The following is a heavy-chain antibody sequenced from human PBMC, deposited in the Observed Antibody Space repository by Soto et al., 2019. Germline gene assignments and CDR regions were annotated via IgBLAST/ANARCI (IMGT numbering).Heavy chain of an antibody. V-gene: IGHV3-74*01. D-gene: IGHD4-17*01. CDR2: IKPDGSMT. CDR1: GFTFSTYW. Sequence: EVQLVESGGGLVQPGGSLRLSCAASGFTFSTYWMHWVRQAPGEGLVWVSRIKPDGSMTNYADSVKGRFTISRDNAKNTLYLQMNSLRAEDTAVYFCVSASYGDHEYFQNWGQGTLVTVSS. CDR3: VSASYGDHEYFQN. J-gene: IGHJ1*01.